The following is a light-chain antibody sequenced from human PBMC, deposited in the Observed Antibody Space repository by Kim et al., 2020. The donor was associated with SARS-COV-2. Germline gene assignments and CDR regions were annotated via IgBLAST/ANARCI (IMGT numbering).Light chain of an antibody. CDR1: NIGSKS. CDR2: YDS. V-gene: IGLV3-21*04. Sequence: SYELTQLPSVSVAPGKTARITCGGNNIGSKSVHWYQQKPGQAPVLVIYYDSDRPSGIPERFSGSNSGNTATLTISRVEAGDEADYYCQVWDSSSDHHWVFGGGTQLTVL. CDR3: QVWDSSSDHHWV. J-gene: IGLJ3*02.